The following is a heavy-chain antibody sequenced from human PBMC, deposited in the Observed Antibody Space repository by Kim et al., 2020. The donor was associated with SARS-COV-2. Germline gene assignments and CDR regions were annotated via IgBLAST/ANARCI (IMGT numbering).Heavy chain of an antibody. V-gene: IGHV1-69*13. CDR3: ARDKYYYDSSGPGRPYNWFDP. J-gene: IGHJ5*02. CDR2: IIPIFGTA. CDR1: GGTFSSYA. D-gene: IGHD3-22*01. Sequence: SVKVSCKASGGTFSSYAISWVRQAPGQGLEWMGGIIPIFGTANYAQKFQGRVTITADESTSTAYMELSSLRSEDTAVYYCARDKYYYDSSGPGRPYNWFDPWGQGTLVTVSS.